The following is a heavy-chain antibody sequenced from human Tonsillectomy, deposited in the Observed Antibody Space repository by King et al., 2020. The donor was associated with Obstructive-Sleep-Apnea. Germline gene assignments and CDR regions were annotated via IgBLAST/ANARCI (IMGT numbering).Heavy chain of an antibody. CDR1: GVTFSSYW. Sequence: LVESGGGLVQPGGSLRLSCAASGVTFSSYWMSWVRQAPGKGLEWVANIKQDGSEKFYVDSVEGRFTISKDNAKNSLYLQMNSLRAEDTAVYYCAGITMVRGVIGYWGQGTLVTVSS. V-gene: IGHV3-7*03. CDR3: AGITMVRGVIGY. CDR2: IKQDGSEK. D-gene: IGHD3-10*01. J-gene: IGHJ4*02.